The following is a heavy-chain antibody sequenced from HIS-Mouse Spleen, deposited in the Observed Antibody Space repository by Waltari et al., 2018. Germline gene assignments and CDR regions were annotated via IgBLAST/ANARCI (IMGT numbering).Heavy chain of an antibody. D-gene: IGHD6-25*01. CDR2: ISRSSSYI. CDR1: GFTFSSYS. CDR3: ARDQGGPAGYYGMDV. V-gene: IGHV3-21*01. J-gene: IGHJ6*02. Sequence: EVQLVESGGGLVKPGGSLRLSCAASGFTFSSYSINWVRQAPGKGVEGVSSISRSSSYIYYADSGKGRFTISRDNAKNSLYLQMNSLRAEDTAVYYCARDQGGPAGYYGMDVWGQGTTVTVSS.